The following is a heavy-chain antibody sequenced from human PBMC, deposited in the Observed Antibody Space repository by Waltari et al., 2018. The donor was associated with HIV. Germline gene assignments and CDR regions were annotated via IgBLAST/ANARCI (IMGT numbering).Heavy chain of an antibody. Sequence: QLQLQESGPGLVKPSETLSLTCTVSGGSISSSSYYWGWIRQPPGKGLEWIGSIYYSGSTYYNPSLKSRVTISVDTSKNQFSLKLSSVTAADTAVYYCAREGPYCSGGSCYLYYYYYGMDVWGQGTTVTVSS. D-gene: IGHD2-15*01. J-gene: IGHJ6*02. CDR2: IYYSGST. V-gene: IGHV4-39*07. CDR1: GGSISSSSYY. CDR3: AREGPYCSGGSCYLYYYYYGMDV.